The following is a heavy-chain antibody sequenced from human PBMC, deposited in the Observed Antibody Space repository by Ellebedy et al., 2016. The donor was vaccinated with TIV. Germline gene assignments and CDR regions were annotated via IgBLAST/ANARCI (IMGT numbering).Heavy chain of an antibody. CDR3: ARQIVVVPAAWVGAMDV. Sequence: GESLKISXAASGFTFSSFGMHWVRQAPGKGLEWVAVIWYDGSNKYYADSVKGRFTISRDNSKNTLYLQMNSLRAEDTAVYYCARQIVVVPAAWVGAMDVWGKGTTVTVSS. CDR2: IWYDGSNK. CDR1: GFTFSSFG. D-gene: IGHD2-2*01. J-gene: IGHJ6*03. V-gene: IGHV3-33*08.